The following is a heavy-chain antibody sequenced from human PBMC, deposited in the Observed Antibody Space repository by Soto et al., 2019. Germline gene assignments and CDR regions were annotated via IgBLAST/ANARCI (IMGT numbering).Heavy chain of an antibody. Sequence: SQTLSLTCAVSGYSISSGCYWVWIRQPPGKGLEWIGRIYHSGSTYYNPSLKSRVTIPVDTSKNQFSLKLSTVTAADTAVYYCAREAGGSYPVFAYWGQGTLVPGYS. D-gene: IGHD1-26*01. CDR3: AREAGGSYPVFAY. CDR1: GYSISSGCY. V-gene: IGHV4-38-2*02. J-gene: IGHJ4*02. CDR2: IYHSGST.